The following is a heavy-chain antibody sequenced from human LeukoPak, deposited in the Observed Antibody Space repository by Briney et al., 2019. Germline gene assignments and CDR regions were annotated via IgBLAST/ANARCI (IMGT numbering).Heavy chain of an antibody. Sequence: SETMSLTSTVSGGSISGSYWSWNRQPPGKGLEWIAYMYNSGSTNYNPSLKSRVTISIDTSKNQFSLKLSSLTAADAAIYYCARGIESYGDYGYWGQGILVTVSS. D-gene: IGHD4-17*01. CDR1: GGSISGSY. CDR3: ARGIESYGDYGY. J-gene: IGHJ4*02. CDR2: MYNSGST. V-gene: IGHV4-59*01.